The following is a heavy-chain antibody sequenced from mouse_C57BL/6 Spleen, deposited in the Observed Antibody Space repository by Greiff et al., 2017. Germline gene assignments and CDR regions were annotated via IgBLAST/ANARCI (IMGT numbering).Heavy chain of an antibody. D-gene: IGHD2-3*01. CDR2: IDPSDSET. CDR3: ARWDDGCFDV. V-gene: IGHV1-52*01. J-gene: IGHJ1*03. CDR1: GYTFTSYW. Sequence: QVQLQQPGAELVRPGSSVKLSCKASGYTFTSYWMHWVQQRPIQGLEWIGNIDPSDSETHSNQKFKDKATLTVDKSSSTAYMQLSSLTSEDSAVYYCARWDDGCFDVWGTGTTVTVSS.